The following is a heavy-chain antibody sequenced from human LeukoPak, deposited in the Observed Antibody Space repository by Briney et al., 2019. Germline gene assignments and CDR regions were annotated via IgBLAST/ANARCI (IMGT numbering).Heavy chain of an antibody. CDR3: AIGSRAVLHAFDI. CDR1: GGSFSGYY. CDR2: INHSGST. D-gene: IGHD5-24*01. J-gene: IGHJ3*02. Sequence: SETVSLTCAVYGGSFSGYYWSWIRQPPGKGLEWIGEINHSGSTNYNPSLKSRVTISVDTSKNQFSLKLSSVTAADTAVYYCAIGSRAVLHAFDIWGQGTMVTVYS. V-gene: IGHV4-34*01.